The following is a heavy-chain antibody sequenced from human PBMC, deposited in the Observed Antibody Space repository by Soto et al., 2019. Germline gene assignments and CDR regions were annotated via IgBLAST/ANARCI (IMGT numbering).Heavy chain of an antibody. J-gene: IGHJ4*02. V-gene: IGHV3-23*01. CDR1: GFSFSSYS. Sequence: EVQLLESGGGLKQPGGSQRLSCTASGFSFSSYSMSWVRQAPGKGLEWVSLISASGDNAYYADSVRGWFTVSRDNSKSTLFLQMNSLRAEDTAVYYCARGRSQTSFSFEYWGQGTLVTVSS. CDR3: ARGRSQTSFSFEY. CDR2: ISASGDNA.